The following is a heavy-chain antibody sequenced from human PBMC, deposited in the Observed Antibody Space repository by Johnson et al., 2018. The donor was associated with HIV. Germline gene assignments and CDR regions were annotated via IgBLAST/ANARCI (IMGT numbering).Heavy chain of an antibody. CDR3: AREEGAFDI. J-gene: IGHJ3*02. CDR2: INWNGGST. Sequence: GVSGFIFDHYGMNWVRQAPGKGLEWVSGINWNGGSTGYADSVKGRFTISRDNSKNTLYLQMNSLRAEDTAVYYCAREEGAFDIWGQGTMVTVSS. V-gene: IGHV3-20*04. CDR1: GFIFDHYG.